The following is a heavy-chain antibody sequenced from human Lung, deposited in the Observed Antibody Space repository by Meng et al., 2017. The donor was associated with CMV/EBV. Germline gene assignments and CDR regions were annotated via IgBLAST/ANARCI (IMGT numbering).Heavy chain of an antibody. CDR1: GGPVSTSSSY. V-gene: IGHV4-61*01. CDR2: IYNSGST. D-gene: IGHD3-3*01. Sequence: SETLSLTFTVPGGPVSTSSSYWSWIRQPPGKGLEWIGFIYNSGSTNDNPSLKSRVTISVDTSKNQFSLKLTSVTVADTAVYYCARGFYDFWSGFGAVDYWGQGMLVTVSS. J-gene: IGHJ4*02. CDR3: ARGFYDFWSGFGAVDY.